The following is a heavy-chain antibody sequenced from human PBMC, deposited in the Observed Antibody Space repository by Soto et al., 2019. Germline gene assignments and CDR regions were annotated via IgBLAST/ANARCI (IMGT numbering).Heavy chain of an antibody. CDR1: GYTFTGYY. CDR3: ARDQYSSSSRYYYGMDV. D-gene: IGHD6-6*01. J-gene: IGHJ6*02. CDR2: INPNSGGT. V-gene: IGHV1-2*04. Sequence: QVQLVQSGAEVKKPGASVKVSCKASGYTFTGYYMHWVRQAPGQGLEWMGWINPNSGGTNYAQKFQGWVTITRDTSISTAYMELSRLRSDDTAVYYCARDQYSSSSRYYYGMDVWGQGTTVTVSS.